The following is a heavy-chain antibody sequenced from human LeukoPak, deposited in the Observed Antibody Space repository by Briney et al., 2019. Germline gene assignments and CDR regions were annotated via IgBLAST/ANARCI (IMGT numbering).Heavy chain of an antibody. Sequence: SVKVFCKTSGGSINNYGINWVRQAPGQGLEWMGMIIPLLTRPKYAKKFQGRVTITADESADTAYMEVSRLTSEDTAVFFCAIVPKTGMPAITWGPGTLVSVSS. J-gene: IGHJ5*02. CDR1: GGSINNYG. CDR2: IIPLLTRP. CDR3: AIVPKTGMPAIT. D-gene: IGHD6-6*01. V-gene: IGHV1-69*13.